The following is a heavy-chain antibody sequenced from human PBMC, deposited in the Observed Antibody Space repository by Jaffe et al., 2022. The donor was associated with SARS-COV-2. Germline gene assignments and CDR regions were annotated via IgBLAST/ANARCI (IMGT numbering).Heavy chain of an antibody. CDR1: GFTFSNAW. D-gene: IGHD4-17*01. V-gene: IGHV3-15*01. CDR2: IKSKTDGGTT. CDR3: TTDALHTDYGDYVGWFDY. Sequence: EVQLVESGGGLVKPGGSLRLSCAASGFTFSNAWMSWVRQAPGKGLEWVGRIKSKTDGGTTDYAAPVKGRFTISRDDSKNTLYLQMNSLKTEDTAVYYCTTDALHTDYGDYVGWFDYWGQGTLVTVSS. J-gene: IGHJ4*02.